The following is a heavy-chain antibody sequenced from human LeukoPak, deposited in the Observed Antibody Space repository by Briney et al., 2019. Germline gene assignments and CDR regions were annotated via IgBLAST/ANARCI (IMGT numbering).Heavy chain of an antibody. D-gene: IGHD6-13*01. J-gene: IGHJ4*02. Sequence: GGSLRLSCAASGFTFSSYSMNWVRQAPGKGLEWVSSISSSSSYIYYADSVKGRFTISRDNAKNTLHLQMNSLRAEDTAVYYCATISSSWSPLFDYWGQGTLVTVSS. CDR3: ATISSSWSPLFDY. CDR2: ISSSSSYI. V-gene: IGHV3-21*01. CDR1: GFTFSSYS.